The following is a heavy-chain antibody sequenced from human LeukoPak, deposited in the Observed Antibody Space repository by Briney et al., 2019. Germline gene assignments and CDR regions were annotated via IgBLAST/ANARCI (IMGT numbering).Heavy chain of an antibody. Sequence: GSSVKVSCKASGGTFSSYAISWVRQAPGQGLEWMGRIILILGIANYAQKFQGRVTITADKSTSTAYMELSSLRSEDTAVYYCARGTSPYGMDVWGQGTTVTVSS. CDR1: GGTFSSYA. V-gene: IGHV1-69*04. J-gene: IGHJ6*02. CDR2: IILILGIA. CDR3: ARGTSPYGMDV. D-gene: IGHD1-7*01.